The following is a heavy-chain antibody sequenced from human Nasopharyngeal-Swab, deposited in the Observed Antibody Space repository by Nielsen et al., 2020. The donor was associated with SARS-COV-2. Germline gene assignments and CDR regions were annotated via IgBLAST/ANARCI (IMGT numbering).Heavy chain of an antibody. CDR2: ISSSSSYT. D-gene: IGHD4-11*01. V-gene: IGHV3-11*06. J-gene: IGHJ6*02. Sequence: WIRQPPGKGLEWVSYISSSSSYTNYADSAKGRFTISRDNAKNSLYLQMNSLRAEDTAVYYCARVSTSNYYYYYGMDVWGQGTTVTVSS. CDR3: ARVSTSNYYYYYGMDV.